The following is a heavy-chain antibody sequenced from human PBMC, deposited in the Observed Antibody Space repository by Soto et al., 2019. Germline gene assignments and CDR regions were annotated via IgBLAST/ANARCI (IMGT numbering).Heavy chain of an antibody. J-gene: IGHJ4*02. CDR1: GYTFTSYA. D-gene: IGHD1-20*01. CDR3: ARGITLPTPLDY. Sequence: QVQLVQSGAEEKKPGASVKVSCKASGYTFTSYAMHWVSQAPGQRLEWMGWINAGNGNTKYSQKFQGRVTITRYTSASTASMELSILRSEDTAVYYCARGITLPTPLDYWGPGTLVTVSS. CDR2: INAGNGNT. V-gene: IGHV1-3*05.